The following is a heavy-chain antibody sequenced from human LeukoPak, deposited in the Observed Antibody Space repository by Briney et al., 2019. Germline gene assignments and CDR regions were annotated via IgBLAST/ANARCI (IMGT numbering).Heavy chain of an antibody. D-gene: IGHD3-22*01. J-gene: IGHJ3*01. CDR2: ISGSGGST. CDR3: AKPDRQSFDSSASFDF. CDR1: GFIFSNYA. V-gene: IGHV3-23*01. Sequence: GGSLRLSCAASGFIFSNYAMSWVRQAPGKGLEWVSAISGSGGSTYYADSVKGRFTISRDNSKNTLYLQMNSLRAEDTAVYYCAKPDRQSFDSSASFDFWGQGTMVTVSS.